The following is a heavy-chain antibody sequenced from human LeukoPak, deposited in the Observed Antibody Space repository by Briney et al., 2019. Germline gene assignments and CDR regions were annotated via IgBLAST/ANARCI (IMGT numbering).Heavy chain of an antibody. V-gene: IGHV1-2*02. CDR2: INPNSGGT. J-gene: IGHJ5*02. CDR1: GYNFIDYY. Sequence: ASVKVSCKAPGYNFIDYYMQWVRQAPGQGLEWMGWINPNSGGTSYAQKFQGRVTMTRDTSIRTVYMELSRLRSDDTAVYYCARDQENNWFDPWGQGTLVTVS. CDR3: ARDQENNWFDP.